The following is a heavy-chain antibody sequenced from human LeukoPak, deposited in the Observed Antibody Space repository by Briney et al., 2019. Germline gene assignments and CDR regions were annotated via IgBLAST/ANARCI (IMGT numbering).Heavy chain of an antibody. CDR2: IGGSGGST. CDR3: AKVLRSGSYRGDAFDV. V-gene: IGHV3-23*01. CDR1: GFTFSSYA. D-gene: IGHD3-10*01. Sequence: QTGGSLRLSCAASGFTFSSYAMSWVRQAPGKGLEWVSDIGGSGGSTYYADSVKGRFTISRDNSKNTLYLQMNSLRAEDTAVYYCAKVLRSGSYRGDAFDVWGQGTMVTVSS. J-gene: IGHJ3*01.